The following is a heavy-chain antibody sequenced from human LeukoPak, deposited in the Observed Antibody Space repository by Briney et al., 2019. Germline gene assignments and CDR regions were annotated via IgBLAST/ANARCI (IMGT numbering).Heavy chain of an antibody. CDR1: GFTFSSYA. Sequence: GGSLRLSCAASGFTFSSYAMSWVRQAPGKGLEWVANIKQDGSEKYYVDSVKGRFTISRDNAKNSLYLQMNSLRAEDTAVYYCARDSRSYYGGGYFQHWGQGTLVTVSS. D-gene: IGHD1-26*01. CDR3: ARDSRSYYGGGYFQH. J-gene: IGHJ1*01. CDR2: IKQDGSEK. V-gene: IGHV3-7*01.